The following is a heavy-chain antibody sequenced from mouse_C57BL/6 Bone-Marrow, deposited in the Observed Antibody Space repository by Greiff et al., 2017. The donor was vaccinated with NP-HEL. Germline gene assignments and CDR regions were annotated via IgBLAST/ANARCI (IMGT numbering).Heavy chain of an antibody. D-gene: IGHD1-1*01. CDR3: ARRGNYGSSYEYAMDY. CDR2: IYPRDGST. CDR1: GYTFTSYD. V-gene: IGHV1-85*01. Sequence: QVQLQQSGPELVKPGASVKLSCKASGYTFTSYDINWVKQRPGQGLEWIGWIYPRDGSTKYNEKFKGKATLTVDTSSSTAYMELHSLASEDSAVYFCARRGNYGSSYEYAMDYWGRGTSVTVSS. J-gene: IGHJ4*01.